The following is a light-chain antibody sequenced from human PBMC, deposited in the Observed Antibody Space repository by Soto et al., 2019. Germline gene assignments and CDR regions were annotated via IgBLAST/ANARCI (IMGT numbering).Light chain of an antibody. CDR1: SSDVGAYNY. CDR3: SSYTSSSTLV. J-gene: IGLJ3*02. V-gene: IGLV2-14*01. Sequence: QSVLTQPASVSGSPGQSVTISCSGSSSDVGAYNYVSWYQRHPGKAPKLMIYDVTNRPSGVSNRFSGSKSGNTASLTISGLQAEDEADYFCSSYTSSSTLVFGGGTKVTVL. CDR2: DVT.